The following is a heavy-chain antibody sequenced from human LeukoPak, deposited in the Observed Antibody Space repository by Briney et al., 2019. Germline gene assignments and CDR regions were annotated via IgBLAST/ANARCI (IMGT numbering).Heavy chain of an antibody. CDR2: INPSGGST. D-gene: IGHD1-26*01. CDR3: AAATQNIVGATTLAFDY. J-gene: IGHJ4*02. V-gene: IGHV1-46*01. Sequence: ASVKVSCKASGYTFTSYYMHWVRQAPGQGLEWMGIINPSGGSTSYAQKFQGRVTMTRDTSTSTVYMELSSLRSEDTAVYYCAAATQNIVGATTLAFDYWGQGTLVTVSS. CDR1: GYTFTSYY.